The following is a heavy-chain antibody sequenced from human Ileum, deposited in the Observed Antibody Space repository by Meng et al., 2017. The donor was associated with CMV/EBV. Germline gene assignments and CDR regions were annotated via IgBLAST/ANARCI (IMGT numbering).Heavy chain of an antibody. Sequence: SVKVSCKASGGTFTNYSISWVRQAPGQGLEWMGRITPILGIANYAQKFQGRATATADKSTTTAYLDLSSLTSEDTAVYYCARSTVRRPGPFDYWGQGTLVTVSS. CDR1: GGTFTNYS. D-gene: IGHD4-11*01. CDR3: ARSTVRRPGPFDY. V-gene: IGHV1-69*02. J-gene: IGHJ4*02. CDR2: ITPILGIA.